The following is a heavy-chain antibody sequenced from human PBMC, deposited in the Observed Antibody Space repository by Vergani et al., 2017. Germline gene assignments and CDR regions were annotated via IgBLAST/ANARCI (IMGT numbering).Heavy chain of an antibody. V-gene: IGHV4-61*10. D-gene: IGHD2-2*01. CDR1: GGSVSSGSYY. CDR3: ARSRGSSTSPLGGI. CDR2: IYYSGST. Sequence: QVQLQESGPGLVKPSETLSLTCTVSGGSVSSGSYYWSWIRKPAGKGLEWIWYIYYSGSTNYNPSLKSRVTISEDTSKNQFSLKLSSVTAANTAVYYCARSRGSSTSPLGGIWGQGTMVTVSA. J-gene: IGHJ3*02.